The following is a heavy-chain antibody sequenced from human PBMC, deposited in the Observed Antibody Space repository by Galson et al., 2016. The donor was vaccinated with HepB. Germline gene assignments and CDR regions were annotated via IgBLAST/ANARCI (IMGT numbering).Heavy chain of an antibody. CDR3: ARDAGSSGYYEGELPADY. V-gene: IGHV1-18*01. J-gene: IGHJ4*02. D-gene: IGHD3-22*01. CDR1: GYTFSSYG. CDR2: ISANNDNT. Sequence: SVKVSCKASGYTFSSYGISWVRQAPGQGLEWMGWISANNDNTIYARRLQARVIMTTDTSTSTAYMDLRNLRSDDTAVYYCARDAGSSGYYEGELPADYWGQGTLVTVSS.